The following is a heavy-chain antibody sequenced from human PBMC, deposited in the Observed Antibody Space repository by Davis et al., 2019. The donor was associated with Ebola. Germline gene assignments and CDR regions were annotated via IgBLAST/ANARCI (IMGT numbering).Heavy chain of an antibody. CDR2: IWYDGSRE. Sequence: GESLKISCAASGFSFSTYGMHWVRHAPGNGLEWLAVIWYDGSREFFADSMKGRFTISRDNSRNTLFLQMNSLRVEDTAVYYCARDPAIGEPLSTFDVWGQGTTVTVS. V-gene: IGHV3-33*08. CDR3: ARDPAIGEPLSTFDV. J-gene: IGHJ3*01. CDR1: GFSFSTYG. D-gene: IGHD1-14*01.